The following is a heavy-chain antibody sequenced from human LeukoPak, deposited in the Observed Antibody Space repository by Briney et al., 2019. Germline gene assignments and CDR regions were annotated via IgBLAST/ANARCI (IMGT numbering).Heavy chain of an antibody. Sequence: PSQTLSLTCTVSGGSISSGGYYWSWIRQHPGKGLEWIGYIYYSGSTYYNPSLKSRVTISVDTSKNQFSPKLSSVTAADTAVYYCAREGYSSSSGLDWGQGTLVTVSS. CDR1: GGSISSGGYY. J-gene: IGHJ4*02. CDR2: IYYSGST. D-gene: IGHD6-6*01. CDR3: AREGYSSSSGLD. V-gene: IGHV4-31*03.